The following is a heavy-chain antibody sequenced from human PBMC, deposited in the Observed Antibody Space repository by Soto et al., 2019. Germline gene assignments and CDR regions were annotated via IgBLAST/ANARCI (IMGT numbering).Heavy chain of an antibody. CDR1: GCTFSSCG. CDR3: AKLWQGTTGQLPPHAY. D-gene: IGHD1-1*01. Sequence: GGSLRLSCAASGCTFSSCGMHGGRQAPGKGLEWVAVIWYDGSNKYYADSVKVRFTISRDNSKNTLYLQMNSLRAEDTAVYYCAKLWQGTTGQLPPHAYRGQRTLVPVSS. V-gene: IGHV3-33*06. CDR2: IWYDGSNK. J-gene: IGHJ1*01.